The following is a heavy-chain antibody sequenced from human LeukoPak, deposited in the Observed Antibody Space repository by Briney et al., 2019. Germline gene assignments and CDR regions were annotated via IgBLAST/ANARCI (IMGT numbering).Heavy chain of an antibody. CDR3: ARHGGETEDTVFDY. CDR2: IYYTGST. Sequence: SETLSLTCTVSGDSISSYYWSWIRQPPGKGLEWIGSIYYTGSTSYNSSLKSRVTISVDTSKNQFSLKVKSVTAADTAVYYCARHGGETEDTVFDYWGQGTLVTVSS. D-gene: IGHD3-16*01. J-gene: IGHJ4*02. V-gene: IGHV4-59*08. CDR1: GDSISSYY.